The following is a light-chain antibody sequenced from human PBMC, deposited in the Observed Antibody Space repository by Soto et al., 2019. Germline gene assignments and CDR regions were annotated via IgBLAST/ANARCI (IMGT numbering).Light chain of an antibody. CDR2: GVS. V-gene: IGKV3-20*01. Sequence: DIVLTQSPATLSLSPGEIATLSCRASQSISSSYLAWYQQKPGQAPRLLIHGVSTRATGIPDRFSGSGSGTDFTLTISRLEPEDFAVYYCQHYVTSPYIFGKGTKLESK. J-gene: IGKJ2*01. CDR3: QHYVTSPYI. CDR1: QSISSSY.